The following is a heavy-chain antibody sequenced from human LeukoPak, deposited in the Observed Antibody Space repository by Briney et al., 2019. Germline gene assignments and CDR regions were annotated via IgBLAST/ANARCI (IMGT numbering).Heavy chain of an antibody. J-gene: IGHJ4*02. CDR1: GFTFSSYA. CDR3: AKANWGSGY. Sequence: GGSLRLSCAASGFTFSSYAMSWVRQAPGKGLEWVSTIGISGGSTYYADSVKGRFTISRDNSKNTLDLQMNSLRAEDTAVYYCAKANWGSGYWGQGTLVTVSS. D-gene: IGHD7-27*01. CDR2: IGISGGST. V-gene: IGHV3-23*01.